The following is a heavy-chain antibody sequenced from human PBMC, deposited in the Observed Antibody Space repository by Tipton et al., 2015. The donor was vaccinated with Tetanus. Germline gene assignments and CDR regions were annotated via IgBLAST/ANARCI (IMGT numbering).Heavy chain of an antibody. CDR3: ARHFGEMLYAPFRFDP. V-gene: IGHV5-51*01. CDR2: IYPGDSDT. CDR1: GYNFTIYW. J-gene: IGHJ5*02. D-gene: IGHD3-3*01. Sequence: QLVQSGAEVKKPGESLKISCKPSGYNFTIYWIAWVRQMPGKGLEWMGIIYPGDSDTRYSPSFQGQVTMSVDRSTATAYLQWGSLKASDTAIYYCARHFGEMLYAPFRFDPWGQGTLVTVSS.